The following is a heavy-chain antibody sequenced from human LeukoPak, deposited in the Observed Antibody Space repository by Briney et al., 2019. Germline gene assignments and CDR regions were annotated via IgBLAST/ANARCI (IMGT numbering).Heavy chain of an antibody. J-gene: IGHJ5*02. CDR1: GYTFTSYD. V-gene: IGHV1-8*01. CDR2: MSPDSGKT. D-gene: IGHD3-10*01. CDR3: ARVSMRVRGARRFDP. Sequence: ASVKVSCKASGYTFTSYDVNWVRQATGQGLEWMGWMSPDSGKTGYAQKFQGRVTMTRNTSISTAYLDLSSLTSEDTAVYYCARVSMRVRGARRFDPWGQGTLVTVS.